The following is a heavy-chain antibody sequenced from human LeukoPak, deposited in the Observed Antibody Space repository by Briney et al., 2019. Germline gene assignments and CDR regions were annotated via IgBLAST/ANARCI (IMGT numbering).Heavy chain of an antibody. J-gene: IGHJ4*02. CDR2: ISGNSGTT. V-gene: IGHV3-23*01. CDR1: GFTFSSYA. D-gene: IGHD6-13*01. CDR3: AKAYSSSWQYYFDY. Sequence: GGSLRLSCAASGFTFSSYAMNWVRQAPGKGLECVSGISGNSGTTYYADSVKGRFTISRDNSKNTLYLQMNSLRVEDTVVYYCAKAYSSSWQYYFDYWGQGTLVTVSS.